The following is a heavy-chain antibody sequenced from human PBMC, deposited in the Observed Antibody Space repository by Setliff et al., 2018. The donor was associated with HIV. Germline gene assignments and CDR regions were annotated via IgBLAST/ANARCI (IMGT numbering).Heavy chain of an antibody. D-gene: IGHD6-6*01. J-gene: IGHJ1*01. CDR1: GYIFTSYY. CDR2: INPSGGSI. CDR3: ARDPAPSSSASYFQH. Sequence: ASVKVSCKASGYIFTSYYIHWVRQAPGQGLEWMGIINPSGGSISYAQKFQGRVTMTRDTSASTVFVELNSVRSEDTAVYYCARDPAPSSSASYFQHWGQGTPVTVSS. V-gene: IGHV1-46*01.